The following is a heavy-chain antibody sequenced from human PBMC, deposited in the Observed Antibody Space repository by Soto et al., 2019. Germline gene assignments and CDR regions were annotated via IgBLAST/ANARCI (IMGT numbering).Heavy chain of an antibody. Sequence: SVKVSCKASGYTFTGYYMHWVRQAPGQGLEWMGGIIPIFGTANYAQKFQGRVTITADKSTSTAYIELSSLRSEDTAVYYCARGAGIVVVTAKLAEYFQHWGQGTLVTVSS. D-gene: IGHD2-21*02. CDR2: IIPIFGTA. CDR1: GYTFTGYY. J-gene: IGHJ1*01. V-gene: IGHV1-69*06. CDR3: ARGAGIVVVTAKLAEYFQH.